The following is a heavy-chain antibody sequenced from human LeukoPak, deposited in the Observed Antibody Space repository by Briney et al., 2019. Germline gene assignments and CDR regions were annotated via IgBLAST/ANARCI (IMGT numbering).Heavy chain of an antibody. CDR1: GFTFSSYS. CDR2: ISSSSSYI. D-gene: IGHD1-26*01. V-gene: IGHV3-21*01. CDR3: ARDVGASGGGSGLGY. Sequence: GGSLRLSCAASGFTFSSYSMNWVRQAPGKGLEWVSSISSSSSYIYYADSVKGRFTISSDNAKNSLYLQMNSLRAEDTAVHYCARDVGASGGGSGLGYWGQGTLVTVSS. J-gene: IGHJ4*02.